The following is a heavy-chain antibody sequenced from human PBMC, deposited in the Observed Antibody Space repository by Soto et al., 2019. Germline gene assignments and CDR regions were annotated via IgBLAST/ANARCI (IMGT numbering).Heavy chain of an antibody. J-gene: IGHJ5*02. CDR3: ARADENWFDP. V-gene: IGHV4-59*01. CDR2: IYYSGST. Sequence: PSETLSLTCPVSGGSISSYYWSWIRQPPGKGLEWIGYIYYSGSTNYNPSLKSRVTISVDTSKNQFSLKLSSVTAADTAVYYCARADENWFDPWGQGTLVTVSS. CDR1: GGSISSYY.